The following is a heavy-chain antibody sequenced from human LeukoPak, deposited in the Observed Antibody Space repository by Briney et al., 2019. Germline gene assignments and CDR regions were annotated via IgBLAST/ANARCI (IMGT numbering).Heavy chain of an antibody. Sequence: GGSLRLSCAASGFTFSSDAMSWVRQAPGGGLQWVASMKGDGSHIYYVDSVKGRFIISRDNARNSLYLQMSSLRVEDTAIYYCARLFGGVTTYDYWGQGAQVTVSS. CDR2: MKGDGSHI. J-gene: IGHJ4*02. CDR3: ARLFGGVTTYDY. D-gene: IGHD2-8*02. CDR1: GFTFSSDA. V-gene: IGHV3-7*01.